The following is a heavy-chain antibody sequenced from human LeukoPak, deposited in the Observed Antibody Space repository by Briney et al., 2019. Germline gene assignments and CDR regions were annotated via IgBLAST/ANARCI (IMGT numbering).Heavy chain of an antibody. CDR3: ASALGSSSSQ. J-gene: IGHJ4*02. CDR1: GGSFSAYY. V-gene: IGHV4-34*01. Sequence: SETLSLTCGVYGGSFSAYYWNWIRQPPGKGLEWIGEINHSGSTNYNPSLRSRVTISVDTSKNQFSLKLSSVTAADTAVYYCASALGSSSSQWGQGTLVTVSS. CDR2: INHSGST. D-gene: IGHD6-6*01.